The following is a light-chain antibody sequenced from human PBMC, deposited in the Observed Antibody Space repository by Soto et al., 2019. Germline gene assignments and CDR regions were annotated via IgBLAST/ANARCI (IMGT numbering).Light chain of an antibody. CDR2: GAS. V-gene: IGKV3-20*01. CDR1: QSVISNY. Sequence: EIVLTQSPGTLSLSAGERATLSRRASQSVISNYLAWYQQKPGQAPRLLIYGASSRATGIPDRFSGSGSGTDFTLTISRLEPGDSAVYYCQQYGLSPTFGQGTRLEIK. CDR3: QQYGLSPT. J-gene: IGKJ5*01.